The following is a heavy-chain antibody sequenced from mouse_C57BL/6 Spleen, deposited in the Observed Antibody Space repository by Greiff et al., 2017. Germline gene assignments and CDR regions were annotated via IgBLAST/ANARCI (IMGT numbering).Heavy chain of an antibody. V-gene: IGHV3-6*01. CDR2: ISYDGSN. J-gene: IGHJ4*01. CDR3: ARGGGLYYSMDY. Sequence: EVKLVESGPGLVTPSQSLSLSCSFTGYSITSGYYWNWIRQFPGNKLEWMGYISYDGSNNYNQTLNNLITITRDTSKNPFFLKLNSVTTEDTATYYCARGGGLYYSMDYWGQGTSVTVSS. CDR1: GYSITSGYY.